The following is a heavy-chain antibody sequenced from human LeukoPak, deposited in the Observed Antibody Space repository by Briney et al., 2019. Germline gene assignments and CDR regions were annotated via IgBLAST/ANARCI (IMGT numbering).Heavy chain of an antibody. CDR2: ISGYNGDT. Sequence: ASVKVSCKASGYTFTSYGISWVRQAPGQGLEWMGWISGYNGDTNYAQKYQGRATMTTDTSTSTGYLEVRSLRVDDTAVYYCARDEGGTAMVGFDYWGQGTLVTVSS. D-gene: IGHD5-18*01. CDR3: ARDEGGTAMVGFDY. J-gene: IGHJ4*02. CDR1: GYTFTSYG. V-gene: IGHV1-18*01.